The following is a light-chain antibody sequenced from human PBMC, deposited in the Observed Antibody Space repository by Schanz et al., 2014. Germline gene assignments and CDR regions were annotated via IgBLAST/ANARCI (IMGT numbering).Light chain of an antibody. V-gene: IGKV3-20*01. CDR2: AAS. CDR3: QQYGSSPAVA. J-gene: IGKJ1*01. CDR1: QSVSSN. Sequence: EIVMTQSPATLSVSPGERATLSCRASQSVSSNLAWYQQKPGQAPRLLIYAASIRAIGIPDRFSGSGSGTDFTLTISRLEPEDFAVYYCQQYGSSPAVAFGQGTKVEIK.